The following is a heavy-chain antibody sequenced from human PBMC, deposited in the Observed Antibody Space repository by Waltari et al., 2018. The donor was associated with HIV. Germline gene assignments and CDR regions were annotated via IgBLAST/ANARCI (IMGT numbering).Heavy chain of an antibody. CDR2: ISAYNGNT. Sequence: QVQLVQSGAEVKKPGASVKVSCKASGYTFTSYGISWVRQAPGQGLEWMGWISAYNGNTNYAQKLQGRVTMTTDTSTSTAYMELRSLRSDDTAVYYCALPRGGSLRYFDWSPGDYGMDVWGQGTTVTVSS. D-gene: IGHD3-9*01. J-gene: IGHJ6*02. V-gene: IGHV1-18*01. CDR1: GYTFTSYG. CDR3: ALPRGGSLRYFDWSPGDYGMDV.